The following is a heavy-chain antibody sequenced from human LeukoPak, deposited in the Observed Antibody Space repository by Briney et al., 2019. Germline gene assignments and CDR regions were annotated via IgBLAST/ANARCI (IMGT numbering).Heavy chain of an antibody. Sequence: PSETLSLTCAVYGGSFSGYYWSWIRQPPEKGLEWIGEINHSGSTNYNPSLKSRVTISVDTSKNQFSLKLSSVTAADTAVYYCARGRGITGSSRRYFDYWGQGTLVTVSS. CDR1: GGSFSGYY. CDR3: ARGRGITGSSRRYFDY. CDR2: INHSGST. V-gene: IGHV4-34*01. D-gene: IGHD1-20*01. J-gene: IGHJ4*02.